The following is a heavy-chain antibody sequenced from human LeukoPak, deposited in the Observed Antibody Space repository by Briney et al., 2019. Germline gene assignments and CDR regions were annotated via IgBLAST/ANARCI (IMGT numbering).Heavy chain of an antibody. J-gene: IGHJ4*02. D-gene: IGHD2-2*01. CDR2: INSDGSST. Sequence: GGSLRLSCAASGFTFSSYWMHWVRQAPGKGLVWVSRINSDGSSTSYADSVKGRFTISRDNAKNTVYLQMNSLTVEDTAVYYCARGTIIAPGIDYWGQGTLVTASS. V-gene: IGHV3-74*01. CDR3: ARGTIIAPGIDY. CDR1: GFTFSSYW.